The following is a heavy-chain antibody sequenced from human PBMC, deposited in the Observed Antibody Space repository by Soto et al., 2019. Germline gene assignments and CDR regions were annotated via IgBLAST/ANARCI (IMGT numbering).Heavy chain of an antibody. J-gene: IGHJ3*02. D-gene: IGHD3-22*01. CDR3: ARVYDSTGYPAAGGAFDI. CDR1: GGPIRSTTYY. Sequence: PSETLSLTCTVSGGPIRSTTYYWSWIRQHPGEGLEWFGYIYYTGSTYYNPSLKSRVTMSVDTPKKQFSLNLSSVTAADTAVYYCARVYDSTGYPAAGGAFDIWGQGTKVTVSS. V-gene: IGHV4-31*03. CDR2: IYYTGST.